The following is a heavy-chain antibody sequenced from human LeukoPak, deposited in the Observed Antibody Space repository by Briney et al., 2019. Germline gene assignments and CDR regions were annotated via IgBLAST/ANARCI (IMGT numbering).Heavy chain of an antibody. CDR3: ARDLDFGGDTDPSDI. CDR2: IFPGDSDT. Sequence: GESLNISGQGSGYSFITYWIGGVRKMPGKGLEWMGIIFPGDSDTRYSPSFQGQVTISAEKSINTAYLQWRSLKASDTAMYYCARDLDFGGDTDPSDIWGQGTLVTVSS. V-gene: IGHV5-51*01. CDR1: GYSFITYW. D-gene: IGHD4-23*01. J-gene: IGHJ3*02.